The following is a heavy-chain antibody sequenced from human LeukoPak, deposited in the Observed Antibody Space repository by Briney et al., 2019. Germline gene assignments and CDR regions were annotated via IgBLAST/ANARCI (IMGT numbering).Heavy chain of an antibody. CDR2: IWYDGSNK. Sequence: PGRSLRLSCAASGFTFSSYGMYWVRQAPGKGLEWVAVIWYDGSNKYYADSVKGRFTISRDNSKNTLYLQMNSLRAEDTAVYYCAKGLIGSGYDSSVWGQGTMVTVSS. D-gene: IGHD5-12*01. V-gene: IGHV3-33*06. CDR3: AKGLIGSGYDSSV. CDR1: GFTFSSYG. J-gene: IGHJ3*01.